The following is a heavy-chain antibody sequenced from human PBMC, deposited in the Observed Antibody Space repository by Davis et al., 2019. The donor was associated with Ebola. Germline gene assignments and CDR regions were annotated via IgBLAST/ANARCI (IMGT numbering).Heavy chain of an antibody. CDR3: ARDPGGHYAMDV. CDR1: GFTISSNH. J-gene: IGHJ6*02. Sequence: PGGSLRLSCAASGFTISSNHMNWVRQAPGKGLEWVSIIFSAGSTNYADSVKGRFTISRDNLKNTLYLEMNNLRAEDTAVYYCARDPGGHYAMDVWGQGTTVTVSS. CDR2: IFSAGST. D-gene: IGHD1-1*01. V-gene: IGHV3-53*01.